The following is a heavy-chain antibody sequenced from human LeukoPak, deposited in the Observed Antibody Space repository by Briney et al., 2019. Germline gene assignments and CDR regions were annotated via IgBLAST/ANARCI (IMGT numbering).Heavy chain of an antibody. Sequence: GESLKISCKGSGYSFTSYWIGWVRQMLGKGLEWMGIIYPGDSDTRYSPSFQGQVTISADKSISTAYLQWSSLKASDTAMYYCARMKGYCSGGSCYSSFYYGMDVWGQGTTVTVSS. CDR3: ARMKGYCSGGSCYSSFYYGMDV. D-gene: IGHD2-15*01. CDR1: GYSFTSYW. V-gene: IGHV5-51*01. CDR2: IYPGDSDT. J-gene: IGHJ6*02.